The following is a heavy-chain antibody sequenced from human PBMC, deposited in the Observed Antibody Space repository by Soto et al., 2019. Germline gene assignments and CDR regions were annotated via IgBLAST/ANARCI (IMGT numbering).Heavy chain of an antibody. D-gene: IGHD3-3*01. CDR2: IGTAGDT. CDR3: ARDRAPGRYDFWSGYTYSYYGMDV. J-gene: IGHJ6*02. V-gene: IGHV3-13*01. CDR1: GFTFSSYD. Sequence: GGSLRLSCAASGFTFSSYDMHWVRQATGKGLEWVSAIGTAGDTYYPGSVKGRFTISRENAKNSLYLQMNSLRAEDTAVYYCARDRAPGRYDFWSGYTYSYYGMDVWGQGTTVTVSS.